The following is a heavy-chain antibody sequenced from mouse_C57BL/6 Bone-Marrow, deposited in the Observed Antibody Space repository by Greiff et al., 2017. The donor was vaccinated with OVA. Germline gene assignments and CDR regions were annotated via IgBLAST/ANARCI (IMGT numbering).Heavy chain of an antibody. V-gene: IGHV14-3*01. CDR2: IDPANGNT. D-gene: IGHD1-2*01. J-gene: IGHJ2*01. Sequence: EVMLVESVAELVRPGASVKLSCTASGFNIKNTYMHWVKQRPEKGLEWIGRIDPANGNTKYAPKFQGKATITADTSSNTAYLQLSSLTSEDTAIYYCARTTTARGYFDYWGQGTTLTVSS. CDR1: GFNIKNTY. CDR3: ARTTTARGYFDY.